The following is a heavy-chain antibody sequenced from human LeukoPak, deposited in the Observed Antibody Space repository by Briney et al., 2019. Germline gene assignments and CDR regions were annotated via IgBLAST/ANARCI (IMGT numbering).Heavy chain of an antibody. CDR3: ARLYCSGGSCYSDYYYGMDV. D-gene: IGHD2-15*01. J-gene: IGHJ6*02. CDR1: GITLNNYG. Sequence: GGSLRLSCAVSGITLNNYGMSWVRQAPGKGLEWVAGISDSGGRTNYADSVKGRFTISRDNPKNTLYLQMNSLRAEDTAVYYCARLYCSGGSCYSDYYYGMDVWGQGTTVTVSS. V-gene: IGHV3-23*01. CDR2: ISDSGGRT.